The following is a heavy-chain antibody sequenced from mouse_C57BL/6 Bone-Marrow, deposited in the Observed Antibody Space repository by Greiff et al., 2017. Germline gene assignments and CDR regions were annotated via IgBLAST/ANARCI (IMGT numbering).Heavy chain of an antibody. D-gene: IGHD3-2*02. CDR3: AKGWTAQANFAY. CDR2: IYPGGGAT. CDR1: GYAFSSSW. J-gene: IGHJ3*01. V-gene: IGHV1-82*01. Sequence: QVQLQQSGPELVKPGASVKISCKASGYAFSSSWMTWVKQRPGKGLEWIGRIYPGGGATNYNGKFKGKATLTADKTSSTAYMQLSSLTSEDSAVYFCAKGWTAQANFAYWGQGARVTVSA.